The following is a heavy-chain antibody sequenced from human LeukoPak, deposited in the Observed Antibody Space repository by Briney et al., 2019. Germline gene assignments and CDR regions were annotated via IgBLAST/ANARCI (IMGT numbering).Heavy chain of an antibody. CDR3: AKGLFLEWLFPFDY. J-gene: IGHJ4*02. D-gene: IGHD3-3*01. CDR2: ISGSGGST. CDR1: GFTFSSYA. V-gene: IGHV3-23*01. Sequence: GGSLRFSCAASGFTFSSYAMSWVRQAPGKGLEWVSAISGSGGSTYYADSVKGRFTISRDNSKNTLYLQMNSLRAEDTAVYYCAKGLFLEWLFPFDYWGQGTLVTVSS.